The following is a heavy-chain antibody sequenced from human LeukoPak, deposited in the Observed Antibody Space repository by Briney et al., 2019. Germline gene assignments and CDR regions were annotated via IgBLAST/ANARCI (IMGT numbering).Heavy chain of an antibody. CDR3: ARDQQRVGSVYYYYGMDV. D-gene: IGHD6-13*01. J-gene: IGHJ6*02. CDR2: INPYNGNT. CDR1: GYTFTSYG. V-gene: IGHV1-18*01. Sequence: ASVKVSCKASGYTFTSYGLSWVRQAPGQGLEWMGWINPYNGNTNYAQKLQGRVTMTTDTSTSTAYMELRSLRSDDTAVYYCARDQQRVGSVYYYYGMDVWGQGTTVTVSS.